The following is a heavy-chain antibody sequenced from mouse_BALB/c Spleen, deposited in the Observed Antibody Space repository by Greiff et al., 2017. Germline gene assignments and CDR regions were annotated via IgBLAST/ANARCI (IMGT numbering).Heavy chain of an antibody. CDR3: ARKGITTATDY. CDR2: INPSTGYT. Sequence: LEESGAELAKPGASVKMSCKASGYTFTSYWMHWVKQRPGQGLEWIGCINPSTGYTEYNQKFKDKATLTADKSSSTAYMQLSSLTSEDSAVYYCARKGITTATDYWGQGTTLTVSS. CDR1: GYTFTSYW. J-gene: IGHJ2*01. D-gene: IGHD1-2*01. V-gene: IGHV1-7*01.